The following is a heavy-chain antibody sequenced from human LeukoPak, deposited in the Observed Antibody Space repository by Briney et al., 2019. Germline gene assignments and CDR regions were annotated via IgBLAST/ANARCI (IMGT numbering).Heavy chain of an antibody. CDR3: ARIWYFGDNNWRYFDY. J-gene: IGHJ4*02. D-gene: IGHD1-20*01. V-gene: IGHV3-7*01. CDR2: IDPDGSET. Sequence: TGGSLRLSCAAPGFSFSDFCMSWVRQAPGKGLEWVANIDPDGSETQYVGSVKGRFTTSRDNAKNSLYLQMNSLRAEDTAIYYCARIWYFGDNNWRYFDYWGQGTLVTVSS. CDR1: GFSFSDFC.